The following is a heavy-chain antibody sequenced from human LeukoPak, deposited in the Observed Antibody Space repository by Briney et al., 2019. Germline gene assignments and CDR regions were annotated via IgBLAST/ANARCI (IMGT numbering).Heavy chain of an antibody. CDR2: IKQDGSEK. D-gene: IGHD1-26*01. Sequence: GGSLRLSCAASGFTFSSYSMNWVRQAPGKGLEWVANIKQDGSEKYYVDSVKGRFTISRDNAKNSLYLQMNSLRAEDTAVYYCARDPESGSYYPDYFDYWGQGTLVTVSS. CDR3: ARDPESGSYYPDYFDY. CDR1: GFTFSSYS. J-gene: IGHJ4*02. V-gene: IGHV3-7*01.